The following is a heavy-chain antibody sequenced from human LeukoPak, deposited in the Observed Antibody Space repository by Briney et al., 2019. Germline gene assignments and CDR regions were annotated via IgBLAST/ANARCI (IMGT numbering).Heavy chain of an antibody. D-gene: IGHD3-10*01. Sequence: SETLSLTCTVSGGSISSYYWSWIRQPPGKGLEWIGYIYYSGSTNYNPSLKSRVTISVDTSKNQFSLKLSSVTAADTAVYYCARSKSSGSYYKTPYYFDYWGQGTLVTVSS. J-gene: IGHJ4*02. CDR2: IYYSGST. CDR1: GGSISSYY. CDR3: ARSKSSGSYYKTPYYFDY. V-gene: IGHV4-59*01.